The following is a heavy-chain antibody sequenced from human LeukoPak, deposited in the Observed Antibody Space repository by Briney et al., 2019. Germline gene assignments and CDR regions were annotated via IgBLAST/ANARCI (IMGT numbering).Heavy chain of an antibody. CDR3: ARRTMAVSGFAY. V-gene: IGHV1-2*02. Sequence: ASVKVSCKASGYTFTDYYIYWVRQAPGQGREWMGWINPNRGDTNYAQKFQGRVTMTRDTSISKAYMELSRLRSDDTAVYYCARRTMAVSGFAYWGQGTLVTVS. CDR2: INPNRGDT. D-gene: IGHD6-19*01. J-gene: IGHJ4*02. CDR1: GYTFTDYY.